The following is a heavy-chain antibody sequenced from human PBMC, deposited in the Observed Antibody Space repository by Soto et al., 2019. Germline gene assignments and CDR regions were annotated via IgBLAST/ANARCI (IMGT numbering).Heavy chain of an antibody. CDR2: ISYDGSNK. CDR1: GFTFSSYG. D-gene: IGHD2-21*01. J-gene: IGHJ6*02. CDR3: ANFFRSVWYYYYYGMDV. V-gene: IGHV3-30*18. Sequence: GGSLRLSCAASGFTFSSYGMHWVRQAPGKGLEWVAVISYDGSNKYYADSVKGRFTISRDNSKNTLYLQMNSLRAEDTAVYYCANFFRSVWYYYYYGMDVWGQGTTVTVSS.